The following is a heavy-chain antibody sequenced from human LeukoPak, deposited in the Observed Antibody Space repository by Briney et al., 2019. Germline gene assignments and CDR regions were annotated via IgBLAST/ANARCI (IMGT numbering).Heavy chain of an antibody. CDR2: INHSGST. D-gene: IGHD3-22*01. CDR1: GGSFSGYY. V-gene: IGHV4-34*01. CDR3: ARKYGVDSSGYYFKPRNWFDP. J-gene: IGHJ5*02. Sequence: RTSETLSLTCAVYGGSFSGYYWSWVRQPPGKGLEWIGEINHSGSTNYNPSLKSRVTISVDTSKNQFSLKLSSVTAADTAVYYCARKYGVDSSGYYFKPRNWFDPWGQGTLVTVSS.